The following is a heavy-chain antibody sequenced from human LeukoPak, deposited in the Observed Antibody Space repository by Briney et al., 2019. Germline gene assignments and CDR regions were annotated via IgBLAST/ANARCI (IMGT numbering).Heavy chain of an antibody. CDR2: FYSSTRT. CDR1: GDSLTSGSRY. D-gene: IGHD4-17*01. J-gene: IGHJ6*04. V-gene: IGHV4-61*09. CDR3: ARCMSELDYGDYAYYYHMDV. Sequence: PSETLSLTCTVSGDSLTSGSRYWSWIRPPAGKGLEWLGHFYSSTRTTYNPSLESRVTISGDTAKNQFSLKLDSVTSADTSVYFCARCMSELDYGDYAYYYHMDVWGKGTTVTVSS.